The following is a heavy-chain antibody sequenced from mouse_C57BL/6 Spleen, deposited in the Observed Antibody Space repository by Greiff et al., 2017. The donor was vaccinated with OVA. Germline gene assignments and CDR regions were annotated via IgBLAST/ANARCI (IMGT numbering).Heavy chain of an antibody. CDR3: ARPSFITTVVVPCDY. CDR1: GYTFTSYW. J-gene: IGHJ2*01. CDR2: IDPNSGGT. D-gene: IGHD1-1*01. Sequence: QVQLQQPGAELVKPGASVKLSCKASGYTFTSYWMHWVKQRPGRGLEWIGRIDPNSGGTKYNEKFKSKATLTVDKPSSTAYMQLSSLTSEDSAVYYCARPSFITTVVVPCDYWGQGTTLTVSS. V-gene: IGHV1-72*01.